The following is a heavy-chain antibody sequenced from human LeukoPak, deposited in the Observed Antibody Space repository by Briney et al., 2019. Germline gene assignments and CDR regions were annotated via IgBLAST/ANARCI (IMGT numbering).Heavy chain of an antibody. J-gene: IGHJ4*02. Sequence: GGSLRLSCAASGFTFSSYAMTWVRQAAGKGPEWVSGMSGSGGGTYYADSVKGRFTISRGNSKNTLYLQMNSLRAEDTAVYYCAKVSTPFWSGQKGRPGYFDYWGQGTLVTVSS. D-gene: IGHD3-3*01. V-gene: IGHV3-23*01. CDR3: AKVSTPFWSGQKGRPGYFDY. CDR1: GFTFSSYA. CDR2: MSGSGGGT.